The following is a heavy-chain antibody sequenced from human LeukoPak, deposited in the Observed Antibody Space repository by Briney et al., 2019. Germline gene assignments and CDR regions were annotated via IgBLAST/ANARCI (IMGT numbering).Heavy chain of an antibody. CDR2: IYPADSDT. J-gene: IGHJ4*02. V-gene: IGHV5-51*01. Sequence: GDSLKISCKGSGYIFPNYWIGGVRQLPGEGVEWMGIIYPADSDTRYSPSFQGQVTISADKSIDTAYLQWTSLKASDTAMYYCARRKGDGYNSPFDYWGQGTLVTVSS. CDR3: ARRKGDGYNSPFDY. D-gene: IGHD5-24*01. CDR1: GYIFPNYW.